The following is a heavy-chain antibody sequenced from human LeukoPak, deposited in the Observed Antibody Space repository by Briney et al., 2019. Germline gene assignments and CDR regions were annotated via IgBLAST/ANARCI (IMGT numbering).Heavy chain of an antibody. CDR2: ISYDGSNK. J-gene: IGHJ6*03. D-gene: IGHD3-16*01. Sequence: GGSLRLSCAASGFTYTKHAMHWVRQAPGKGLEWVAVISYDGSNKKYADSVKGRFTISRDNSKNTLYLQMNSLRAEDTAVYYCARETSQKGAHYMDVWGKGTTVTISS. CDR1: GFTYTKHA. CDR3: ARETSQKGAHYMDV. V-gene: IGHV3-30*04.